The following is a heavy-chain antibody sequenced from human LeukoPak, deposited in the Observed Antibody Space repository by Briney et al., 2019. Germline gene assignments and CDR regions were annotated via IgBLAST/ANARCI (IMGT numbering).Heavy chain of an antibody. CDR2: IYYSGST. Sequence: SETLSLTRTVSDGSISSYYWSWIRQPPEKGLEWIGCIYYSGSTNYNPSLKSRVTISVDTSKNQFSLKPSSVTAADTAVYYCARAMNTKYCSGGSCYSSWFDPWGQGTLVTVSS. D-gene: IGHD2-15*01. J-gene: IGHJ5*02. V-gene: IGHV4-59*08. CDR3: ARAMNTKYCSGGSCYSSWFDP. CDR1: DGSISSYY.